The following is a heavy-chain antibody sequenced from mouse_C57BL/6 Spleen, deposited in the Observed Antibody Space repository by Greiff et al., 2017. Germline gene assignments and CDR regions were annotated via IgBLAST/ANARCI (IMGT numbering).Heavy chain of an antibody. CDR1: GYTFTSYG. CDR2: IYPRSGNT. Sequence: VQVVESGAELARPGASVKLSCKASGYTFTSYGISWVKQRTGQGLEWIGEIYPRSGNTYYNEKFKGKATLTADKSSSTAYMELRSLTSEDSAVYFCANYYGSSYGDYWGQGTTLTVSS. D-gene: IGHD1-1*01. J-gene: IGHJ2*01. CDR3: ANYYGSSYGDY. V-gene: IGHV1-81*01.